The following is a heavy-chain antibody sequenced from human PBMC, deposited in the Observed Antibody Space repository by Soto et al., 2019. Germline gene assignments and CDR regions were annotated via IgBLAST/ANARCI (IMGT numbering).Heavy chain of an antibody. CDR2: MNPNSGNT. J-gene: IGHJ6*02. CDR1: GYTFTSYD. CDR3: ARGGYYDSSGYSEYYYGMDV. Sequence: GASVKVSCKASGYTFTSYDINWVRQATGQGLEWMGWMNPNSGNTGYAQKFQGRVTMTRNTSISTAYMELSSLRSEDTAVYYCARGGYYDSSGYSEYYYGMDVWGQGTTVTVSS. D-gene: IGHD3-22*01. V-gene: IGHV1-8*01.